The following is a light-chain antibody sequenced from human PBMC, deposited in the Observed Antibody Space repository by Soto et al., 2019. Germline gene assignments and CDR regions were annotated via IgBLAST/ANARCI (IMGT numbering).Light chain of an antibody. CDR3: QKYDSAPLT. Sequence: DIQVTQSPSSLSASVGDRITITCRASQGIRNYLAWYQQKPGKVPKLLIYDASTLQSGAPSRFSGCGSGTDFTLTINSLQPEDVATYYCQKYDSAPLTFGGGTKVEIK. J-gene: IGKJ4*01. V-gene: IGKV1-27*01. CDR2: DAS. CDR1: QGIRNY.